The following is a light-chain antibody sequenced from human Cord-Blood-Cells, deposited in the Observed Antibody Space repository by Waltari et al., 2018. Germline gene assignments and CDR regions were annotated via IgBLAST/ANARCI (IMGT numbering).Light chain of an antibody. CDR3: QQYKNGPPLT. Sequence: EIVMTQSPATLSVSPGERATLSCRASQSVSSNLAWYQQKPGQAPRLLIYGASPRATGIPARFSGSVSGTEFTLTISSLQSEGFAVCYCQQYKNGPPLTFGGGTKVEIK. CDR1: QSVSSN. J-gene: IGKJ4*01. V-gene: IGKV3-15*01. CDR2: GAS.